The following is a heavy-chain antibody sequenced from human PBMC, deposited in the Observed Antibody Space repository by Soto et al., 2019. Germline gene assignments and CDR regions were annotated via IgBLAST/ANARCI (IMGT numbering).Heavy chain of an antibody. J-gene: IGHJ4*02. CDR3: ARMEVTRIYFFDY. Sequence: QVQLLESGPGLVKPSETLSLTCTVSGGSFSGPYWCWIRQPPGKGLEWIGYIHYSGITNYDPSLRSRVTMSIDMSKNQFSLSLTSVTTADTAIYYCARMEVTRIYFFDYWGPGSLVTVSS. CDR1: GGSFSGPY. V-gene: IGHV4-59*11. D-gene: IGHD2-21*02. CDR2: IHYSGIT.